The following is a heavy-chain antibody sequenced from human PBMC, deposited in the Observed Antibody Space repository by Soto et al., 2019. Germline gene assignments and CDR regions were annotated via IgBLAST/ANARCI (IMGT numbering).Heavy chain of an antibody. D-gene: IGHD2-21*02. J-gene: IGHJ4*02. V-gene: IGHV3-30*18. CDR3: AKDGWAFFRGDCFLDD. CDR2: ISHDGNKE. CDR1: GFTFSGYG. Sequence: QVQLVESGGGVVQPGRSLRLSCAASGFTFSGYGMHWVRQAPGKGLEWVAVISHDGNKEYYGDSVKGRFTISRDTSKNTLSIQMNSLRPEDTAVYYCAKDGWAFFRGDCFLDDWGQGTLVTVSS.